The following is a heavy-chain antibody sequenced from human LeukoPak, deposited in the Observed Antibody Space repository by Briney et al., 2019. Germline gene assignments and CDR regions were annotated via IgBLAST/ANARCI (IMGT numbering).Heavy chain of an antibody. V-gene: IGHV1-2*02. Sequence: ASVTVSCKGSGYNFDIYGVNWVRQAPGQGLEWMGWINPNSGGTNYAQKFQGRVTMTRDTSISTAYMELSSLRSDDTALYYCARGWLRGRDGYKMVLHYWGQGTLVTVSS. D-gene: IGHD5-24*01. CDR2: INPNSGGT. CDR3: ARGWLRGRDGYKMVLHY. J-gene: IGHJ4*02. CDR1: GYNFDIYG.